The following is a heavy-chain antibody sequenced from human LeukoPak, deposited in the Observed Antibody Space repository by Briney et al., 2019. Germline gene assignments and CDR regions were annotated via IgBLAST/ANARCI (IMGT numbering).Heavy chain of an antibody. Sequence: TTSETLSLTCVVSTDSCSSHYWTWIRQPPGKGLEWIGYISYIGNTNYNPSLKSRVTVSIDTSKTQFSLKLTSVTAAATAIYYCARDLVAVTKGFDIWGQGTMVSVSS. J-gene: IGHJ3*02. CDR2: ISYIGNT. V-gene: IGHV4-59*11. CDR1: TDSCSSHY. D-gene: IGHD4-17*01. CDR3: ARDLVAVTKGFDI.